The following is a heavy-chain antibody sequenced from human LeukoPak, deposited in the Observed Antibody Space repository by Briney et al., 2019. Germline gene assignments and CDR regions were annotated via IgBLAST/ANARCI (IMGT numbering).Heavy chain of an antibody. Sequence: SETLSLTCTVSGGSMTHYFWNWIRQAPGKGLEWIGYTHTSGSPDYSRSLKSRVTISLDTSKNHFSLKMNSVTAADTAVYYCARSEVNSAGYWVILYWGQGTLVTVSS. J-gene: IGHJ4*02. CDR2: THTSGSP. V-gene: IGHV4-4*09. CDR3: ARSEVNSAGYWVILY. D-gene: IGHD3-9*01. CDR1: GGSMTHYF.